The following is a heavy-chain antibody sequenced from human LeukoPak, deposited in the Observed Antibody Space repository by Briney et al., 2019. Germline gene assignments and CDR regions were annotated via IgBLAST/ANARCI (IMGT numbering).Heavy chain of an antibody. D-gene: IGHD1-26*01. Sequence: GGSLRLSCAASGFTVSSNYMSWVRQAPGKGLEWISGISGSGASTYYADSVTGRFTISRDNSRNTLYLQMNSLRGDDTAVYYCAKDVGKWESLHFFDYWGQGTLVTVSS. CDR1: GFTVSSNY. J-gene: IGHJ4*02. CDR2: ISGSGAST. CDR3: AKDVGKWESLHFFDY. V-gene: IGHV3-23*01.